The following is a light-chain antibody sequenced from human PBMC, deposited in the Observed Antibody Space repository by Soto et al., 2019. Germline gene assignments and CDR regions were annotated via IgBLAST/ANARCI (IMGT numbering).Light chain of an antibody. V-gene: IGLV2-14*01. CDR1: SSDVGGYNY. CDR2: EVS. J-gene: IGLJ1*01. CDR3: TSYTTSSTLVV. Sequence: QSVLTQPASVSGSPGQSITISCTGTSSDVGGYNYVSWCQHHPGKAPKLMLYEVSNRPSGVSNRFSGSKSGNTASLTISGLQAEDEADYYCTSYTTSSTLVVFGSGTKVTVL.